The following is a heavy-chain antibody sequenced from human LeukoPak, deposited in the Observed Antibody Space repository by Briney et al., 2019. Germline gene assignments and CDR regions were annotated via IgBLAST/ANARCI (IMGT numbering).Heavy chain of an antibody. CDR1: GFTFSSYG. V-gene: IGHV3-33*01. Sequence: GGSLRLSCAASGFTFSSYGMHWVRQAPGKGLEWVAVIWYDGSNKDYADSVKGRFTISRDNSKNTLYLQMNSLRAEDTAVYYCASYYYDSSGYFQRWGQGTLVTASS. D-gene: IGHD3-22*01. J-gene: IGHJ1*01. CDR3: ASYYYDSSGYFQR. CDR2: IWYDGSNK.